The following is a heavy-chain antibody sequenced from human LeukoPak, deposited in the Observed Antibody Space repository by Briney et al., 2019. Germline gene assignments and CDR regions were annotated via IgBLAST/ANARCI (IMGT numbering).Heavy chain of an antibody. D-gene: IGHD6-19*01. J-gene: IGHJ6*03. CDR1: GFTFSSYE. CDR2: ISTSSSYI. CDR3: VRDQWLAYNYYMDV. Sequence: GGSLRLSCAASGFTFSSYEMNWVRQAPGKGLEWVSSISTSSSYIYYADSVKGRFTISRHNAKNSLYLQMSSLRAEDTAVYFCVRDQWLAYNYYMDVWGKGTTVTVSS. V-gene: IGHV3-21*01.